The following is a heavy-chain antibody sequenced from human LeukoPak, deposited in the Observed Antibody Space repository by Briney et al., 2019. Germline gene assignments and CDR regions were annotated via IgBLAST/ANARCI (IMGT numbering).Heavy chain of an antibody. D-gene: IGHD3-22*01. J-gene: IGHJ4*02. CDR1: GGSISDYY. CDR2: IFYSGST. CDR3: ARESFYDSSGYYLFDY. V-gene: IGHV4-59*01. Sequence: ASETLSLTCTVSGGSISDYYWSWIRQPPGKGLEWIGYIFYSGSTNYNPSLKSRVTISVDTSKSQFSLKLSSVTAADTAVYYCARESFYDSSGYYLFDYWGQGTLVTVSS.